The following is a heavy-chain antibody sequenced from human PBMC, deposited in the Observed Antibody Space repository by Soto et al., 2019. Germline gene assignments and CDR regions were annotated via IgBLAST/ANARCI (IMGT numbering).Heavy chain of an antibody. V-gene: IGHV3-30*03. Sequence: QVQLVESGGGVVQPGRSLRLSCAASGFNISNYGFHWVRQAPGKGLEWVAVISYDGSNKYYADFVKGRFTISRDNSKNTLYLQMNSLGAEDTAVFYCATQAGLAPAHYYGMDVWGQGTTVTVSS. J-gene: IGHJ6*02. CDR1: GFNISNYG. D-gene: IGHD3-10*01. CDR3: ATQAGLAPAHYYGMDV. CDR2: ISYDGSNK.